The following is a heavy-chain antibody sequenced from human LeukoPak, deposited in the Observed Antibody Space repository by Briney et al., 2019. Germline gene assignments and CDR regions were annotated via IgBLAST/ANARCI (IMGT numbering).Heavy chain of an antibody. CDR2: IWYDGSNK. J-gene: IGHJ4*02. V-gene: IGHV3-33*01. CDR1: GFTFSSYG. CDR3: ARDGSYHSSDY. D-gene: IGHD3-10*01. Sequence: GGSLRLSCAASGFTFSSYGMHWVRQAPGKGLEWVAVIWYDGSNKYYADSVKGRFTISRDNSKNTLYLQMNSLGAEDTAVYYCARDGSYHSSDYWGQGTLVTVSS.